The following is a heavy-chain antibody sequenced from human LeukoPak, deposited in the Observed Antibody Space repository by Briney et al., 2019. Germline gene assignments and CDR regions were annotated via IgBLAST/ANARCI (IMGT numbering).Heavy chain of an antibody. CDR2: ISYDGSNK. Sequence: GGSLRLSCAASGFTFSSYAMHWVRQAPGKGLEWVAVISYDGSNKYYADSVKGRFTISRDNSKNTLYLQMNSLRAEDTAVYYCARVGGYSGYDYHFDYWGQGTLVTVSS. D-gene: IGHD5-12*01. CDR3: ARVGGYSGYDYHFDY. CDR1: GFTFSSYA. J-gene: IGHJ4*02. V-gene: IGHV3-30*04.